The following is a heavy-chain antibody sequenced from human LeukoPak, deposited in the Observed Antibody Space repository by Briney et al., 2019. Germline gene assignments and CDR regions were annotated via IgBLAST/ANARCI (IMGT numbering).Heavy chain of an antibody. CDR3: ARHIAVTGQHGFDY. D-gene: IGHD6-19*01. J-gene: IGHJ4*02. CDR1: GGSITSNW. V-gene: IGHV4-4*02. Sequence: SETLSLTCAVSGGSITSNWWSWVRQPPGKGLEWIGEIHHSGSTNYNPSLKSRVTISVDKSDNQFSLKVSSVTAADTAVYYCARHIAVTGQHGFDYWGQGTLVTVSS. CDR2: IHHSGST.